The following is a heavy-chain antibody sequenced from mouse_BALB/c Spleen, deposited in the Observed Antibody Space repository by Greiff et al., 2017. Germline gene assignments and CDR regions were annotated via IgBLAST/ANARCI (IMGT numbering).Heavy chain of an antibody. J-gene: IGHJ3*01. D-gene: IGHD2-3*01. Sequence: VQLQQSGAELMKPGASVKISCKATGYTFSSYWIEWVKQRPGHGLEWIGEILPGSGSTNYNEKFKGKATFTADTSSNTAYMQLSSLTSEDSAVYYCARWGYDGYYVFAYWGQGTLVTVSA. CDR1: GYTFSSYW. CDR2: ILPGSGST. V-gene: IGHV1-9*01. CDR3: ARWGYDGYYVFAY.